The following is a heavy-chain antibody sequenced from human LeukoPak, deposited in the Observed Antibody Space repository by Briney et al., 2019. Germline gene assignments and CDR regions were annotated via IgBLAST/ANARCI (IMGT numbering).Heavy chain of an antibody. D-gene: IGHD6-19*01. CDR1: GFTFSSYG. CDR3: ARDRQQWLVAGAFDI. Sequence: PGRSLRLSCAPSGFTFSSYGMHWVRQAPDKGLECVAVIWYDGSNKYYADSVKRRFTLSRDNSKNTLYLQMNRLRTRDKAVYCWARDRQQWLVAGAFDIWGQGTMVTVSS. J-gene: IGHJ3*02. CDR2: IWYDGSNK. V-gene: IGHV3-33*01.